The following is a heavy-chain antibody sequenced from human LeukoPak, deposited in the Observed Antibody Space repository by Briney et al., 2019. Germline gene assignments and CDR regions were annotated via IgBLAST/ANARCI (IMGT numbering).Heavy chain of an antibody. CDR3: AKWRGATDYFDY. Sequence: GGSLRLSCAASGFTFSSYAMSWVRLAPGKGLEWVSAISGSGGGTYYADSVKGRFTISRDNSKNTLYLQMNSLRAEDTAVYYCAKWRGATDYFDYWGQGTLVTVSS. J-gene: IGHJ4*02. D-gene: IGHD5-12*01. V-gene: IGHV3-23*01. CDR2: ISGSGGGT. CDR1: GFTFSSYA.